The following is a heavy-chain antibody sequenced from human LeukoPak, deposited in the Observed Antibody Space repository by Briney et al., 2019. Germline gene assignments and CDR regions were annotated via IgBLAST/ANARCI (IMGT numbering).Heavy chain of an antibody. CDR1: GFTFSNYV. D-gene: IGHD6-13*01. CDR2: INWNGGST. J-gene: IGHJ4*02. Sequence: GGSLRLSCAASGFTFSNYVMQWVRQAPGKGLEWVSGINWNGGSTGYADSVKGRFTISRDNAKNSLYLQMNSLRAEDTAVYYCARDSYSSSSYYFDYWGQGTLVTVSS. CDR3: ARDSYSSSSYYFDY. V-gene: IGHV3-20*04.